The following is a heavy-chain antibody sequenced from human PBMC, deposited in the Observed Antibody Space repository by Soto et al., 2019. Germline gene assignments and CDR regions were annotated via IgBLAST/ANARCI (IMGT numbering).Heavy chain of an antibody. V-gene: IGHV3-7*01. D-gene: IGHD2-21*01. CDR2: TKPDGSEK. CDR1: GFTFSSYW. Sequence: EVHLVESGGGLVQPGGSLRLSCAASGFTFSSYWMTWVRQAPGKGLEWVANTKPDGSEKTYVGSVKGRFTISRDNAKNSLFLQMDSLRAEDTAVYYCARVAYVDESFDYWGQGTLVTVSS. J-gene: IGHJ4*02. CDR3: ARVAYVDESFDY.